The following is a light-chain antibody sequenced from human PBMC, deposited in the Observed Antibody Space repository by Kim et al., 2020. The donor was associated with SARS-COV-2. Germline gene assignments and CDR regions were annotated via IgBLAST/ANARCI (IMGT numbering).Light chain of an antibody. CDR1: QDISRY. CDR2: TAS. Sequence: ASVGDRVTIPCRASQDISRYLNWCQQKPGKAPKLLSHTASSLQSGVPSRLTGGGSETDFTLTISSLQPEDFATYYCQQTYSASRTFGQGAKVDIK. V-gene: IGKV1-39*01. J-gene: IGKJ1*01. CDR3: QQTYSASRT.